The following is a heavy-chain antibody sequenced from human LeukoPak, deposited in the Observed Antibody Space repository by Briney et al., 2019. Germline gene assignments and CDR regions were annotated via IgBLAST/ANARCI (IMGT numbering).Heavy chain of an antibody. CDR1: GFTFSSYS. J-gene: IGHJ4*02. D-gene: IGHD2-21*02. Sequence: GGSLRLSCAASGFTFSSYSMNWVRQSPEKGLEWVSSVSDNHVIFYADSVKGRFTISRDNARNSLYLQMFSLRVEDTAVYYCAREQSRGGDLDYWGQGVRVTVSS. V-gene: IGHV3-21*01. CDR2: VSDNHVI. CDR3: AREQSRGGDLDY.